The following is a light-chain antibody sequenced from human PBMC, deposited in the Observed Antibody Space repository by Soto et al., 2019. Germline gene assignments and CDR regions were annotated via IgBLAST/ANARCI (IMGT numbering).Light chain of an antibody. J-gene: IGLJ2*01. CDR1: SSDVGGYNY. CDR2: EVS. V-gene: IGLV2-8*01. Sequence: QSVLTQPPSASGSPGQSVTISCTGTSSDVGGYNYVSWYQQHPGKAPKLMIYEVSKRPSGVPDRFSGSKSGNAASLTVSGLQAEDEADYCCSSYAGSSVVFGGGTKLTVL. CDR3: SSYAGSSVV.